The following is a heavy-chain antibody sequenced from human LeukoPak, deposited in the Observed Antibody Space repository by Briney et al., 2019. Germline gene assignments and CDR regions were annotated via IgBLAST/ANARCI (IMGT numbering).Heavy chain of an antibody. Sequence: GESLKISCKGSGYSFTSYGISWVRQAPGQGLEWMGWISAYNGNTNYAQKLQGRVTMTTDTSTSTAYMELRSLRSDDTAVYYCARDQDAYNLDYWGQGTLVTVSS. CDR1: GYSFTSYG. D-gene: IGHD5-24*01. CDR2: ISAYNGNT. V-gene: IGHV1-18*01. CDR3: ARDQDAYNLDY. J-gene: IGHJ4*02.